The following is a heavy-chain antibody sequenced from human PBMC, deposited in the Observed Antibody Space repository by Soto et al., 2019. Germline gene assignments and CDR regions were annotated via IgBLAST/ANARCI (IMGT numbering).Heavy chain of an antibody. D-gene: IGHD3-9*01. CDR1: GGSISSSSYY. Sequence: SETLSLTCTVSGGSISSSSYYWGWIRQPPGKGLEWIGSIYYSGSTYYNPSLKSRVTISVDTSKNQFSLKLSSVTAADTAVYYCARVYYDILTGEGYYYGMDVWGQGTTVTVSS. CDR2: IYYSGST. CDR3: ARVYYDILTGEGYYYGMDV. J-gene: IGHJ6*02. V-gene: IGHV4-39*01.